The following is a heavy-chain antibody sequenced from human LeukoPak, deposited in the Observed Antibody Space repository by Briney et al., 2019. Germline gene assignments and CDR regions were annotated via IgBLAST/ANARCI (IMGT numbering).Heavy chain of an antibody. D-gene: IGHD3-22*01. CDR2: INTNTGNP. J-gene: IGHJ5*02. V-gene: IGHV7-4-1*02. CDR1: GYTFTSYA. CDR3: ALSVNYYDSSGYYVSDWFDP. Sequence: ASVKVSCKASGYTFTSYAMNWVRQAPGQGLEWMGWINTNTGNPTYAQGFTGRFVFSLDTSVSTAYLQMSRLKGEDTAVYYCALSVNYYDSSGYYVSDWFDPWGQGTLVTVSS.